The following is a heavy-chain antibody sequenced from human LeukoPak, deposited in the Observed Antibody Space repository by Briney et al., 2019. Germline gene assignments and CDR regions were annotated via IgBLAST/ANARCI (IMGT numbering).Heavy chain of an antibody. CDR3: ATEGSFDY. V-gene: IGHV3-30*04. J-gene: IGHJ4*02. Sequence: GGSLRLSCAGSGFTFSSYALHWVRQAPGKGLEWVAVISYDGSNEYYADSVKGRFTISRDNSKNTLYLQMNSLKAEDTAVYYCATEGSFDYWGQGTLVTVSS. CDR2: ISYDGSNE. CDR1: GFTFSSYA.